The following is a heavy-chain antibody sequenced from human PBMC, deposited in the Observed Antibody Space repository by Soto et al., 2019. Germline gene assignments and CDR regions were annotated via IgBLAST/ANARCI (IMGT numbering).Heavy chain of an antibody. D-gene: IGHD1-7*01. J-gene: IGHJ3*02. CDR2: ISGSGGTT. CDR3: AKCLQVNWNYDAFHI. CDR1: GFTFSSYA. Sequence: VQLLESGGGLVQPGGSLRLSCAASGFTFSSYAMSWVRQAPGKGLEWVSAISGSGGTTYYADSVKGRFTISRDTSRNTLYLQMNSLRAEDTALYYCAKCLQVNWNYDAFHIWGQGTMVTVSS. V-gene: IGHV3-23*01.